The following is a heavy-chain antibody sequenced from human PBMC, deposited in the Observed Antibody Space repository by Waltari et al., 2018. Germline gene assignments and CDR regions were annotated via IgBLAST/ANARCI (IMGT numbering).Heavy chain of an antibody. J-gene: IGHJ6*03. CDR2: ISSSGSTI. Sequence: VSYISSSGSTIYYADSVKGRFTISRDNAKNSLYLQMNSLRAEDTAVYYCARVLGDRYYDFWSGFKYYYYYYMDVWGKGTTVTVSS. CDR3: ARVLGDRYYDFWSGFKYYYYYYMDV. V-gene: IGHV3-11*04. D-gene: IGHD3-3*01.